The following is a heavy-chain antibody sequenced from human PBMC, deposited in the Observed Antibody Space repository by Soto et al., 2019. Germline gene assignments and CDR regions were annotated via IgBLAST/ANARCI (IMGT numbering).Heavy chain of an antibody. Sequence: PSETLSLTCTVSGGSISSGGYYWSWIRQHPGKGLEWIGYIYYSGSTYYNPSLKSRVTISVDTSKNQFSLKLSSVTAADTAVYYCARGSSDSSGYYYGYYFDYWGQGTLVTVSS. D-gene: IGHD3-22*01. CDR3: ARGSSDSSGYYYGYYFDY. V-gene: IGHV4-31*03. CDR2: IYYSGST. J-gene: IGHJ4*02. CDR1: GGSISSGGYY.